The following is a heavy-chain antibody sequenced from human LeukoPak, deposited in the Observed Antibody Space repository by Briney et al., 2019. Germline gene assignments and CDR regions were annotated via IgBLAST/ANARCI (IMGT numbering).Heavy chain of an antibody. J-gene: IGHJ6*02. Sequence: GESLKISCKGSGYSFTSYWIGWVCQMPGKGLEWMGIIYPGDSDTRYSPSFQGQVTISADKSISTAYLQWSSLKASDTAMYYCARQDGPPGIHYYYGMDVWGQGTTVTVSS. D-gene: IGHD5-24*01. V-gene: IGHV5-51*01. CDR1: GYSFTSYW. CDR3: ARQDGPPGIHYYYGMDV. CDR2: IYPGDSDT.